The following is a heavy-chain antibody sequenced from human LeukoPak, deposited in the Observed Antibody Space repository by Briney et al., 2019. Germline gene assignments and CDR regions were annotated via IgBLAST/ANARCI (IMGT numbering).Heavy chain of an antibody. CDR1: GFTFSSYA. D-gene: IGHD6-19*01. Sequence: GGSLRLSCAASGFTFSSYAMHWVRQAPGKGLEWVAVISYDGSNKYYADSVKGRFTISRDNSKNTLYLQMNSLRAEDTAVYYCARGVFWRTNSYSSGSPDYWGQGPLVTVSS. CDR2: ISYDGSNK. CDR3: ARGVFWRTNSYSSGSPDY. J-gene: IGHJ4*02. V-gene: IGHV3-30-3*01.